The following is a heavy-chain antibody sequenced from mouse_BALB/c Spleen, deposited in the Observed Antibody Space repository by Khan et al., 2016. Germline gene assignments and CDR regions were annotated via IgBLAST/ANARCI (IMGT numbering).Heavy chain of an antibody. J-gene: IGHJ4*01. CDR3: ARWYDYDFYAMDY. V-gene: IGHV1S137*01. CDR1: GYTFTDYA. D-gene: IGHD2-4*01. CDR2: ISTYSGNT. Sequence: QVQLQQSGPELVRPGVSVKISCKGSGYTFTDYAMNWVKQSHAKSLEWIGVISTYSGNTTYNQKFKGKATMTVDKSSSTAYMELARLTSEDSAIYYCARWYDYDFYAMDYWGQGTSVTVSS.